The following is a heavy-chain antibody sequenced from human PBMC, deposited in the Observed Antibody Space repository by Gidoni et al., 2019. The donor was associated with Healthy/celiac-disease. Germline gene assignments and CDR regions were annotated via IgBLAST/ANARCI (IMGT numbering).Heavy chain of an antibody. D-gene: IGHD6-19*01. Sequence: QVKLVQSGAEVQKPGASVKVSCKASGYTFTSYDINWVRQANGQGLEWMGWMKPNRGNTGYEKKFQARVTMTRNTSISTAYMELSSLRSEDRAVYYCARGGGVAVAGSPNYYYGMDVWGQGTTVTVSS. CDR2: MKPNRGNT. CDR1: GYTFTSYD. V-gene: IGHV1-8*01. CDR3: ARGGGVAVAGSPNYYYGMDV. J-gene: IGHJ6*02.